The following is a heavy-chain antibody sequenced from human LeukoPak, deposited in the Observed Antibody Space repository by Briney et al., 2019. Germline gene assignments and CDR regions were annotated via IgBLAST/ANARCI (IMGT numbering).Heavy chain of an antibody. Sequence: GGSXRLSCEASGFTFTNCAMTWVRQAPGKGLEWVSAITGNGGITYYADSVKGRFTISRDNSKNTLYLQMNSLRAEDTAVYYCAKYITVTTNSYYYYMDVWGKGTTVTVSS. CDR1: GFTFTNCA. CDR2: ITGNGGIT. CDR3: AKYITVTTNSYYYYMDV. J-gene: IGHJ6*03. D-gene: IGHD4-11*01. V-gene: IGHV3-23*01.